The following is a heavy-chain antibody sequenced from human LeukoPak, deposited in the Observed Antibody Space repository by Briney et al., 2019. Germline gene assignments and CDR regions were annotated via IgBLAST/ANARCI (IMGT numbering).Heavy chain of an antibody. CDR2: IRYDGSNK. CDR1: GFTFSSYG. Sequence: QSGGSLRLSCAASGFTFSSYGMHWVRQAPGKGLEWVAFIRYDGSNKYYADSVKGRSTISRDNSKNTLYLQMNSLRAEDTAVYYCAKVLSVVVAATLLDYWGQGTLVTVSS. CDR3: AKVLSVVVAATLLDY. J-gene: IGHJ4*02. D-gene: IGHD2-15*01. V-gene: IGHV3-30*02.